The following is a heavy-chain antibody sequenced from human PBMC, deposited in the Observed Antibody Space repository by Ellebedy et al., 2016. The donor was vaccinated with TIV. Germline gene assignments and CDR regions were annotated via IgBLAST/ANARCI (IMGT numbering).Heavy chain of an antibody. CDR1: GFTFSFYA. CDR2: IWYDGSHK. CDR3: AKDGNGEGWLDT. Sequence: GESLKISCAASGFTFSFYAMHWVRQAPGKGLEWVSFIWYDGSHKSYADSVKGRFTISRDNSNNTLFLQMNNLRAEDTAVYYCAKDGNGEGWLDTWGQGTLVSVSS. V-gene: IGHV3-33*03. J-gene: IGHJ5*02.